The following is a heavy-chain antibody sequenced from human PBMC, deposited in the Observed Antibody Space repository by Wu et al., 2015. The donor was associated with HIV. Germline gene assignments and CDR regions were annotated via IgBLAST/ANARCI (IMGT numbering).Heavy chain of an antibody. Sequence: QVQLLQSGPEVRRPGSSVRISCKTLGGTFNRFTINWVRQAPGQGVEWVGGIIPLSGTINYAQKFQTRVTITADESTATAHMEVNSLRHEDTAMYYCAGRRPEWRYFDRWGQGTLVTVSS. V-gene: IGHV1-69*12. J-gene: IGHJ4*02. CDR1: GGTFNRFT. CDR3: AGRRPEWRYFDR. CDR2: IIPLSGTI. D-gene: IGHD1-26*01.